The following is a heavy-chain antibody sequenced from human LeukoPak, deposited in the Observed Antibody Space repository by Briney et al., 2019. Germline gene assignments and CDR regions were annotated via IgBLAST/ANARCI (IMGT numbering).Heavy chain of an antibody. D-gene: IGHD3-10*01. V-gene: IGHV3-9*01. CDR1: GFTFDDYA. CDR3: AKGAPPGSGSYYKD. J-gene: IGHJ4*02. Sequence: GGSLRLSCAASGFTFDDYAMHWVRQAPGKGLEWVSGIRWNSGSIGYADSVKGRFTISRDNAKNSLYLQMNSLRAEDTALYYCAKGAPPGSGSYYKDWGQGTLVTVPS. CDR2: IRWNSGSI.